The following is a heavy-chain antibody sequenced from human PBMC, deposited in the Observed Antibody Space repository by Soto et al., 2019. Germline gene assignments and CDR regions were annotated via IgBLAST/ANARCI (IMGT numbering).Heavy chain of an antibody. CDR2: ISYDETTT. CDR1: GFSFSAYA. V-gene: IGHV3-30-3*01. CDR3: VRARQNLVVNEYFQY. D-gene: IGHD2-8*02. Sequence: QVQLVESGGGGVQPGRSLRLSCAASGFSFSAYAIHWVRQAPGKGLEWVALISYDETTTYYADSVKGRFTISRDNSKNTLYLQMNSLRSEDTAVYYCVRARQNLVVNEYFQYWGQGTLVIVSS. J-gene: IGHJ1*01.